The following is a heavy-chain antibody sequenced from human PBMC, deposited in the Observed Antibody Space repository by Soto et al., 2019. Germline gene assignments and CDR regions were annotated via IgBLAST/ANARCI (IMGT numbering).Heavy chain of an antibody. V-gene: IGHV3-23*01. D-gene: IGHD3-22*01. CDR2: ISGSGGST. CDR1: GFTFSSYA. J-gene: IGHJ5*02. CDR3: ARVGPWVPFYYDNSPYTFENWFDP. Sequence: GGSLRLSCAASGFTFSSYAMSWVRQAPGKGLEWVSAISGSGGSTYYADSVKGRFTISRDNSKNTLYLQMNSLRAEDTAVYYCARVGPWVPFYYDNSPYTFENWFDPWGQGTLVTVSS.